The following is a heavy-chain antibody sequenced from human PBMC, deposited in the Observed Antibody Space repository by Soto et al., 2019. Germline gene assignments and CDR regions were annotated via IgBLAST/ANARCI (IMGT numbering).Heavy chain of an antibody. Sequence: EVQLVESGGGLVKPGGSLRLSCAASGFTFSSYSMNWVRQAPGKGLEWVSSISSSSSYIYYADSVKGRFTISRDNAKNSLYLQMNSLRAEDTAVYYCARDPPGRWVVTDDAFDIWGQGTMVTVSS. V-gene: IGHV3-21*01. D-gene: IGHD3-22*01. CDR1: GFTFSSYS. CDR3: ARDPPGRWVVTDDAFDI. J-gene: IGHJ3*02. CDR2: ISSSSSYI.